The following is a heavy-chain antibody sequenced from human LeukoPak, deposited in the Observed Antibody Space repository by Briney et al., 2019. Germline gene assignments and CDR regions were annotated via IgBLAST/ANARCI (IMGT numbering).Heavy chain of an antibody. V-gene: IGHV3-74*01. J-gene: IGHJ4*02. CDR3: ARDGLSQALGYSSGWYSSYFDY. D-gene: IGHD6-19*01. Sequence: GGSLRLSCAASGFTFSSYWMHWVRQAPGKGLVWVSRINSDGSSTSYADSVKGRFTISRDNAKNTLYLQMNSLRAEDTAVYYCARDGLSQALGYSSGWYSSYFDYWGQGTLVTVSS. CDR1: GFTFSSYW. CDR2: INSDGSST.